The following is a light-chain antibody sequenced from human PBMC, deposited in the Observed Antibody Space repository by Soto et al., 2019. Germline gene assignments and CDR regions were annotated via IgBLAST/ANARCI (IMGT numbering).Light chain of an antibody. V-gene: IGKV1-9*01. CDR3: QQVNSYPFS. CDR1: QGISQY. Sequence: DIHLTQSPSLLSASVGDRVTITCRASQGISQYVAWYQQKPGKAPKLLIYAATVLQGGVPARFSGTGSDTEFILTISSLQPEDFATYDCQQVNSYPFSFGVGTRVDIK. CDR2: AAT. J-gene: IGKJ4*01.